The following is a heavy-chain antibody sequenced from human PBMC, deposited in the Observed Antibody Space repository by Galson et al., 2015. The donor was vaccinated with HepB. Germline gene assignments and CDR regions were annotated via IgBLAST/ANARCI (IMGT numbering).Heavy chain of an antibody. CDR2: IYHSGST. V-gene: IGHV4-59*08. D-gene: IGHD3-3*01. J-gene: IGHJ3*02. CDR3: ATRGGYFDFWSGYRMHDAFDI. Sequence: ETLSLTCTVSGGSIRTSYWNWIRQPPGKGLEWIGHIYHSGSTNYNPSLKSRVTISVDTSKNQFSLKLNSVTAADTAVYYCATRGGYFDFWSGYRMHDAFDIWGQGTMVTVSS. CDR1: GGSIRTSY.